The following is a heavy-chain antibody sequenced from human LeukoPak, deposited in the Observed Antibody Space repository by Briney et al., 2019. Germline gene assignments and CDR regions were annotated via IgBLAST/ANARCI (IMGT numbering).Heavy chain of an antibody. V-gene: IGHV4-4*07. D-gene: IGHD4-17*01. CDR3: ARDARYGDYGWFDP. Sequence: SETLSLTCTVSGGSISSYYWSWIRQPAGKGLEWIGRICTSGSTNYNPSLKSRVTMSVDTSKNQFSLKLSSVTAADTVVYYCARDARYGDYGWFDPWGQGTLVTVSS. CDR1: GGSISSYY. J-gene: IGHJ5*02. CDR2: ICTSGST.